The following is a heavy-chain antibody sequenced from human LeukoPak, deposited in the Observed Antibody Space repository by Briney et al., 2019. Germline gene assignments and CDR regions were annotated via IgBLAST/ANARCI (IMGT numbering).Heavy chain of an antibody. J-gene: IGHJ6*02. V-gene: IGHV1-8*02. CDR2: MNPNSGNT. CDR1: GYTFTSYY. CDR3: ARGSPITMVRGVIHYYYGMDV. D-gene: IGHD3-10*01. Sequence: ASVKVSCKASGYTFTSYYMHWVRQATGQGLERMGWMNPNSGNTGYAQKFQGRVTMTRNTSISTAYMELSSLRSEDTAVYYCARGSPITMVRGVIHYYYGMDVWGQGTTVTVSS.